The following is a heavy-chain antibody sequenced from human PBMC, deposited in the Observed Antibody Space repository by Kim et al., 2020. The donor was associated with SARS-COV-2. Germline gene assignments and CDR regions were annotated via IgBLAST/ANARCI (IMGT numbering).Heavy chain of an antibody. J-gene: IGHJ4*02. Sequence: ADSLKGRFTISRDNSKNTLYLQMNSLRAEDTAVYYCAKVHYDFWSGYSDYWGQGTLVTVSS. D-gene: IGHD3-3*01. V-gene: IGHV3-23*01. CDR3: AKVHYDFWSGYSDY.